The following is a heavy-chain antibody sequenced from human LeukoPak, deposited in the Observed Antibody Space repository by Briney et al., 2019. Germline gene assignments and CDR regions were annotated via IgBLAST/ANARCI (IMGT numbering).Heavy chain of an antibody. J-gene: IGHJ6*03. V-gene: IGHV4-4*09. CDR3: ARGAPSLYYYYMDI. CDR2: VYTSGST. CDR1: GGSITTYY. Sequence: PSETLSLTCTVSGGSITTYYWNRVRQPPGEGLEWIGYVYTSGSTNFNPSLRSRVTISLDTSKNQSSLKLTSVTAADTAVYYCARGAPSLYYYYMDIWGKGTTVTVSS. D-gene: IGHD3-10*01.